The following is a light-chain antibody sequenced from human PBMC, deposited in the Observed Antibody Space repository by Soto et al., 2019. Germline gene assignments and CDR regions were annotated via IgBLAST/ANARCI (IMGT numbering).Light chain of an antibody. V-gene: IGKV3-20*01. CDR3: QQYGGAPT. J-gene: IGKJ4*01. CDR2: GAS. Sequence: EIVLTQSPGTLSLSPGERATLSCRASQSVSNNYLAWYQQKPGQAPRLLIYGASNRATDITERFSGSGSGTDFTLTISRLEPEDFALYYCQQYGGAPTFGGGTKVDIK. CDR1: QSVSNNY.